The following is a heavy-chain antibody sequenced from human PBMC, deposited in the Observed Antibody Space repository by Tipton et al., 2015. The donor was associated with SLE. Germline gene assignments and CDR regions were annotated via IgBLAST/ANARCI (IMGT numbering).Heavy chain of an antibody. CDR3: ARDFWSGYYSDYYYGMDV. D-gene: IGHD3-3*01. CDR1: GGSISGYY. V-gene: IGHV4-4*07. J-gene: IGHJ6*02. Sequence: TLSLTCTFSGGSISGYYWSWIRQPAGKGLEWIGRVYSSGSTIYNPSIKSRITLSLDTSKNQLSLRLRSVTAADTAVYYCARDFWSGYYSDYYYGMDVWGQGTTVTVSS. CDR2: VYSSGST.